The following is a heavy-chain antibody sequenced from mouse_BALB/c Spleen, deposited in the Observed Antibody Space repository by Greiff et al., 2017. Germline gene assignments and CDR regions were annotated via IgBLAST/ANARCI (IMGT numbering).Heavy chain of an antibody. Sequence: EVMLVESGGGLVQPGGSRKLSCAASGFTFSSFGMHWVRQAPEKGLEWVAYISSGSSTIYYADTVKGRFTISRDNPKNTLFLQMTSLRSEDTAMYYCAREITRREPFAYWGQGTLVTVSA. CDR1: GFTFSSFG. J-gene: IGHJ3*01. CDR3: AREITRREPFAY. CDR2: ISSGSSTI. V-gene: IGHV5-17*02. D-gene: IGHD2-4*01.